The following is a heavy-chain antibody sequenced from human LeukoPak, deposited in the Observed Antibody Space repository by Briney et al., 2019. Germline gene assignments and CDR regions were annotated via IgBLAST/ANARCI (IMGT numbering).Heavy chain of an antibody. CDR1: GYTFTGYY. CDR3: ARGPQHVRHYDILTGYYLQLPYYFDY. V-gene: IGHV1-2*02. D-gene: IGHD3-9*01. J-gene: IGHJ4*02. CDR2: INPNSGGT. Sequence: ASVKVSCKASGYTFTGYYMHWVRQAPGQGLEWMGWINPNSGGTNYAQKFQGRVTMTRDTSISTAYMELSRLRSDDTAVYYCARGPQHVRHYDILTGYYLQLPYYFDYWGQGTLVTVSS.